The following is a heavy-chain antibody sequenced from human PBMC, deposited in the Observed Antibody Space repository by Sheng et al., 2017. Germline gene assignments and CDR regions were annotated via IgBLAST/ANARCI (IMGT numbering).Heavy chain of an antibody. CDR3: ARLGALVVRGVPYQRKYYFDY. D-gene: IGHD3-10*01. Sequence: QVQLQQWGAGLLKPSETLSLTCAVYGGSFSGYYWSWIRQPPGKGLEWIGEINHSGSTNYNPSLKSRVTISVDTSKNQFSLKLSSVTAADTAVYYCARLGALVVRGVPYQRKYYFDYWGQGTLVTVSS. V-gene: IGHV4-34*01. J-gene: IGHJ4*02. CDR1: GGSFSGYY. CDR2: INHSGST.